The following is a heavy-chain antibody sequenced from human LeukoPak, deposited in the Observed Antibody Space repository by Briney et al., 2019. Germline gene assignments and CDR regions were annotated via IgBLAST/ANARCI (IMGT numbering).Heavy chain of an antibody. CDR3: AREGTAGTNLNWFDP. V-gene: IGHV4-59*01. CDR1: GGSISSYY. CDR2: ISYSGST. J-gene: IGHJ5*02. D-gene: IGHD1-1*01. Sequence: SETLPLTCTVSGGSISSYYWSWIRQPPAKGLAWIGYISYSGSTNFNPSLKSRVTIPLDASKSQFSLKVSSVTAADTAVYYCAREGTAGTNLNWFDPWGQGTLVTVSS.